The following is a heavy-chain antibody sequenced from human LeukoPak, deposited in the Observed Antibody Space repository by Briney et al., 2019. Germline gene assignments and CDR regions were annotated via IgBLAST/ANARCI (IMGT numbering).Heavy chain of an antibody. V-gene: IGHV4-59*01. CDR3: ARGVAGTEFDY. J-gene: IGHJ4*02. Sequence: PSETLSLTCTVSGGSISSYYWSWLRQPPGKGLEWIGYIYYSGSTNYNPSLKSRVTISVDTSKNQFSLKLSSVTAADTAVYYCARGVAGTEFDYWGQGTLVTVSS. CDR1: GGSISSYY. CDR2: IYYSGST. D-gene: IGHD6-19*01.